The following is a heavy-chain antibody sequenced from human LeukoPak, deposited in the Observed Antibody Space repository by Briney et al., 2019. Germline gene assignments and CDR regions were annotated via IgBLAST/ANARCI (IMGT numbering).Heavy chain of an antibody. CDR2: IIPIFDTA. V-gene: IGHV1-69*05. CDR3: ARARDDYGEYHAFDI. Sequence: GSSVKVSCKASGGTFSSYAISWVRQAPGQGLEWMGRIIPIFDTANYAQKFQGRVTITTDESTSTAYMELSSLRSEDTAVYYCARARDDYGEYHAFDIWGQGTMVTVSS. D-gene: IGHD4-17*01. J-gene: IGHJ3*02. CDR1: GGTFSSYA.